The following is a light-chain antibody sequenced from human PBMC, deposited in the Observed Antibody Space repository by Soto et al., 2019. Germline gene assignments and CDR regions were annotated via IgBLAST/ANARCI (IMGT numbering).Light chain of an antibody. J-gene: IGLJ1*01. CDR1: SSNIGTSS. V-gene: IGLV1-44*01. Sequence: QLVLTQPHSASGTPGQRVTISCSGISSNIGTSSVHWFQQLPGTAPKLLISTTNQRPSGVPERFSGSKSGTSASLAISGLQSEDEADYYCAAWDDSLNGHVFGTGTKLTVL. CDR2: TTN. CDR3: AAWDDSLNGHV.